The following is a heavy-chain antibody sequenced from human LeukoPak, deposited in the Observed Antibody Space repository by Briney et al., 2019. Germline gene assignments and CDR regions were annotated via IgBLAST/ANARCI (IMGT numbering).Heavy chain of an antibody. D-gene: IGHD5-12*01. Sequence: ASVTVSCKVSGYTLTELSMHWVRQAPGKGLEWMGGFDPEDGETIYAQKFQGRVTMTEDTSTDTAYMELSSLRSEDTAVYYCATGSDDYSNYYYGMDVWGQGTTVTVSS. CDR2: FDPEDGET. CDR3: ATGSDDYSNYYYGMDV. V-gene: IGHV1-24*01. CDR1: GYTLTELS. J-gene: IGHJ6*02.